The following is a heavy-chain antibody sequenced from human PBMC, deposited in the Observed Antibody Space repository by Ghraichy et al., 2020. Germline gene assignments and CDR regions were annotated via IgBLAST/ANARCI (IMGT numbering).Heavy chain of an antibody. CDR2: INNSGST. D-gene: IGHD2-2*01. CDR1: SGSFSGYY. Sequence: SETLSLTCAVYSGSFSGYYWSWIRQPPGKGLEWIGEINNSGSTNYNPSLKSRVTISVDTYKNQFSLKLSSVTAADTAVYYCAREKRAVPASATRGSRWFDPWGQGTLVTVSS. CDR3: AREKRAVPASATRGSRWFDP. V-gene: IGHV4-34*01. J-gene: IGHJ5*02.